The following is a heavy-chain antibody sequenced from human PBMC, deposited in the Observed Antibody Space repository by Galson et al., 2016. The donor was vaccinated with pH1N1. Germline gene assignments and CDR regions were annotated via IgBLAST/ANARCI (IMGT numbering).Heavy chain of an antibody. CDR2: IYYSGST. CDR1: GGSISSSSYY. J-gene: IGHJ6*03. D-gene: IGHD2-21*01. Sequence: SETLSLTCTVSGGSISSSSYYWGWIRQPPGKGLEWIGSIYYSGSTYYNPSLKSRVTISVDTSRNQFSLKLSSVTAADTAVYYCARIGSDDPIYYYYMDVWGKGTTVTVSS. CDR3: ARIGSDDPIYYYYMDV. V-gene: IGHV4-39*01.